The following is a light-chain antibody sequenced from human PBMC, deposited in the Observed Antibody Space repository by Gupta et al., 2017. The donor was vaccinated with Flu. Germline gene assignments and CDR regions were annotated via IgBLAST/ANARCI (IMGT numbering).Light chain of an antibody. V-gene: IGKV3-15*01. CDR2: GAS. CDR3: QQYTNLYS. CDR1: QSIKTN. J-gene: IGKJ2*03. Sequence: TQSPATLYVSPGASPTLSCTASQSIKTNLAWYQQKPGQAPRLLIYGASNRATGVPARFSGSGSDTQFTLTISSLQSEDFAVYYCQQYTNLYSFGQGTKVEIK.